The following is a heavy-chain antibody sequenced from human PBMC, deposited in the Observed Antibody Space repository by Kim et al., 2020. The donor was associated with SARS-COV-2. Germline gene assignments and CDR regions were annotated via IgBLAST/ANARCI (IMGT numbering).Heavy chain of an antibody. D-gene: IGHD1-26*01. CDR3: ARDREANEWELPGC. Sequence: LSLTCAASGFTFSSYGMHWVRQAPGKGLEWVAVIWYDGSNKYYADSVKGRFTISRDNSKNTLYLQMNSLRAEDTAVYYCARDREANEWELPGCWGQGTLVTVSS. CDR2: IWYDGSNK. J-gene: IGHJ4*02. CDR1: GFTFSSYG. V-gene: IGHV3-33*01.